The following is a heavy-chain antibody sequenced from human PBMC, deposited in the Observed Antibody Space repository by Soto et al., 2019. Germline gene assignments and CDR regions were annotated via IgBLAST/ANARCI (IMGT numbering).Heavy chain of an antibody. V-gene: IGHV4-38-2*02. CDR2: IYPTGTT. Sequence: PSWTLSLTCAVSGYFISNGYYWDWIRQPPGKGLEWIGSIYPTGTTYYNPSLKSRVTISVDTSKNHFSLKLTSVTAADTAVYYCARDANYGPYYFDQWDPGTLVPVPS. J-gene: IGHJ4*02. CDR1: GYFISNGYY. D-gene: IGHD3-10*01. CDR3: ARDANYGPYYFDQ.